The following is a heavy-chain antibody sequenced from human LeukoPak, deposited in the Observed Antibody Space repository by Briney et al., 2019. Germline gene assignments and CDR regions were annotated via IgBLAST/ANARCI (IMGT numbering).Heavy chain of an antibody. CDR3: ASGPYDFWNGYYFDY. V-gene: IGHV4-39*07. D-gene: IGHD3-3*01. Sequence: SETLSLTCTVSGGSISSNNYYWGWIRQPPGKGLEWIGEINHSGSTNYNPSLKSRVTISVDTSKNQFSLQLSSVTAADTAVYYCASGPYDFWNGYYFDYWGQGTLVTVSS. CDR1: GGSISSNNYY. J-gene: IGHJ4*02. CDR2: INHSGST.